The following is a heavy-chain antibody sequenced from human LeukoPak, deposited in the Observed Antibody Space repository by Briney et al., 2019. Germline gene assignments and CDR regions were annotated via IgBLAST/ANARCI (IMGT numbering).Heavy chain of an antibody. CDR1: GGSFSGYY. Sequence: PSETLSLTCAVYGGSFSGYYWSWIRQPPGKGLGWIGEINHSGSTNYNPSLKSRVTISVDTSKNQFSLKLTSVTAADTAVYYCARTTEGGYTYGYFYYYYMDVWGKGTTVTISS. CDR3: ARTTEGGYTYGYFYYYYMDV. CDR2: INHSGST. J-gene: IGHJ6*03. D-gene: IGHD5-18*01. V-gene: IGHV4-34*01.